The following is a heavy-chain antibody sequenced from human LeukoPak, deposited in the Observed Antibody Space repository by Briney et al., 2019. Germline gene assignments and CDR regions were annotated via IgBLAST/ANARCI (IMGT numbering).Heavy chain of an antibody. D-gene: IGHD5-18*01. CDR1: GFSFSSNA. CDR2: ISGGDDST. V-gene: IGHV3-23*01. Sequence: AGGSLRLSCAASGFSFSSNAMTRVRQAPGKGLEWVSTISGGDDSTYYADSVKGRFTISRDSSKNTLYLQMNSLRAEDTAVYYCAKSETAMDDFDYWGQGTLVTVSS. J-gene: IGHJ4*02. CDR3: AKSETAMDDFDY.